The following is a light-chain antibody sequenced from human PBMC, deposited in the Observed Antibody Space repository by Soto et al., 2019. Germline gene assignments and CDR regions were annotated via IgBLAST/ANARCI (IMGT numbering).Light chain of an antibody. CDR2: GAL. Sequence: EVVLTQSPGTLSVSPREGATLTCRASQSVVTNYLAWYQQKYGQSPRLLIFGALYRAPGIPDRFSGSGSGTDFSLSISRLEPEDFAVYYCQYYDESMWTFGQGTKVDIK. V-gene: IGKV3-20*01. J-gene: IGKJ1*01. CDR3: QYYDESMWT. CDR1: QSVVTNY.